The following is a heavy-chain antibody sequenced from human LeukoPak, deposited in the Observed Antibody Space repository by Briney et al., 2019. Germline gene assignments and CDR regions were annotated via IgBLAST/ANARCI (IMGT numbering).Heavy chain of an antibody. V-gene: IGHV4-30-4*08. CDR2: IYYSGST. CDR3: ARRGSILSYYYGMDV. D-gene: IGHD2/OR15-2a*01. Sequence: SQTLSLTCTVSGGSISSGDYYWSWIRQPPGKGLEWIGYIYYSGSTYYNPSLKSRVTISVDTSKNQFSLKLSSVTAADTAVYYCARRGSILSYYYGMDVWGQGTTVTVSS. CDR1: GGSISSGDYY. J-gene: IGHJ6*02.